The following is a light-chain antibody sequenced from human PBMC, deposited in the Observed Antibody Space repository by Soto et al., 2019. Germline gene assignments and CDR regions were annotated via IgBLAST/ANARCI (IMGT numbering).Light chain of an antibody. V-gene: IGKV1-5*01. J-gene: IGKJ1*01. CDR2: HAS. CDR1: QSISSW. Sequence: DIQMTQSPSTLSASVVDTVTITCRASQSISSWLAWYQQKPGTAPKLLIYHASTLVSGVPSRFSGSGSGTEFTLTISSLQPDDFATYFCHQYDTYSFGQGTKVDIK. CDR3: HQYDTYS.